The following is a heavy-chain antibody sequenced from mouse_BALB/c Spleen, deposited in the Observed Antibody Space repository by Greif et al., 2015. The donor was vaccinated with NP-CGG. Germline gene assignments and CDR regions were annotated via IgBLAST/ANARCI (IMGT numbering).Heavy chain of an antibody. CDR2: IYPGGGYT. CDR1: GYTFTNYW. Sequence: QVQLQQFGAELVRPGTSVKIFCKASGYTFTNYWLGRVKQRPGHGLEWIGDIYPGGGYTNYNEKFKGKATLTADTSSSTAYMQLSSLTSEDSAVYFCARGHAYAMDYWGQGTSVTVSS. V-gene: IGHV1-63*02. J-gene: IGHJ4*01. D-gene: IGHD6-1*01. CDR3: ARGHAYAMDY.